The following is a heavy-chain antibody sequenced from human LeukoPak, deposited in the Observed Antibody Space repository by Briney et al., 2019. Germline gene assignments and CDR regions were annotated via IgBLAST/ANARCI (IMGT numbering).Heavy chain of an antibody. CDR2: TNPNSGGT. Sequence: ASVKVSCKASGYTFTGYYMHWVRQAPGQGLEWMGWTNPNSGGTNYAQKFQGRVTMTRGTSISTAYMELSRLRSDDTAVYYCARGRYSSSWYYFAYWGQGTLVTVSS. CDR1: GYTFTGYY. CDR3: ARGRYSSSWYYFAY. V-gene: IGHV1-2*02. D-gene: IGHD6-13*01. J-gene: IGHJ4*02.